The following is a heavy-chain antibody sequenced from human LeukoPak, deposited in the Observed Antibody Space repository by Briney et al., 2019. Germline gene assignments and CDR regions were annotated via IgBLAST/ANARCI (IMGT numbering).Heavy chain of an antibody. CDR3: ARGRHVSVGIAAVGIDY. V-gene: IGHV4-30-4*01. D-gene: IGHD6-13*01. CDR1: GASISGGDSY. CDR2: IYYSGST. Sequence: PSETLSLTCTVSGASISGGDSYWSWIRQPPGKDLKWIGYIYYSGSTYNNPSLRSRLIITVDASKNQFSLRLSSVAAADTAVYYCARGRHVSVGIAAVGIDYWGQGTLVTVSS. J-gene: IGHJ4*02.